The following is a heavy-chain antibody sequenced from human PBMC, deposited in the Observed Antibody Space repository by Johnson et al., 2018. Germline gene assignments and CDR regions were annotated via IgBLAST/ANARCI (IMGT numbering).Heavy chain of an antibody. CDR3: AKDPSVTTYYYDYYLDV. CDR1: GFTFRRYG. Sequence: QVQLVESGGGVVQPGRSLRLSCASSGFTFRRYGMHWVRQVPGKGLEWVAVITYDGSNKYYADSLKGRYTIPRDNSQNTLYLQMNSLRAEDTAVYYCAKDPSVTTYYYDYYLDVWGKGTTVTVSS. D-gene: IGHD4-17*01. CDR2: ITYDGSNK. V-gene: IGHV3-30*18. J-gene: IGHJ6*03.